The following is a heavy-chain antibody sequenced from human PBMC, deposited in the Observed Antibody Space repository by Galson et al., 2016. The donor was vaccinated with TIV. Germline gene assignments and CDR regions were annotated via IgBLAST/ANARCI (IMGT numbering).Heavy chain of an antibody. D-gene: IGHD6-13*01. V-gene: IGHV4-31*03. J-gene: IGHJ5*02. CDR3: ASVPLADSSTWSYVRFDP. Sequence: TLSLTCTVSGGSISSGNYYWSWIRQHPGKGLEWIGYIYYSGSTYYNPSLKSRVTISVDTSKNQFSLKLSSVTAADTAVYYGASVPLADSSTWSYVRFDPGGQGTLVTVSS. CDR1: GGSISSGNYY. CDR2: IYYSGST.